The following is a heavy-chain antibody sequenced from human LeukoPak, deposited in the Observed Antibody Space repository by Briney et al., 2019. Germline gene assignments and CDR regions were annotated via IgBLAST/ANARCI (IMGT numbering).Heavy chain of an antibody. V-gene: IGHV6-1*01. CDR1: GDSVSSNNAA. CDR3: ARVSYDSSGYVGSCDAFDI. J-gene: IGHJ3*02. D-gene: IGHD3-22*01. CDR2: TYYRSKWYN. Sequence: TSQTLSLTCAISGDSVSSNNAAWNWIRQSPSIGLEWLGRTYYRSKWYNDYAVSVKSRITINPDTSKNQFSLQLNSVTPEDTAVYYCARVSYDSSGYVGSCDAFDIWGPGTMVTVSS.